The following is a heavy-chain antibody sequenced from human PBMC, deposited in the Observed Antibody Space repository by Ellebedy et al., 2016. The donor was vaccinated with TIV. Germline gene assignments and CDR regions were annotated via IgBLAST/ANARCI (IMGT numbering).Heavy chain of an antibody. V-gene: IGHV3-23*01. Sequence: PGGSLRLSCAASGFTFSSYAMSWVRQAPGKGLEWVSAISGSGGSTYYADSVKGRFTISRDNSKNTLYLQMNSLRAEDTAVYYCARDPGYSSSWYDYYYGMDVWGQGTTVTVSS. CDR3: ARDPGYSSSWYDYYYGMDV. CDR2: ISGSGGST. CDR1: GFTFSSYA. D-gene: IGHD6-13*01. J-gene: IGHJ6*02.